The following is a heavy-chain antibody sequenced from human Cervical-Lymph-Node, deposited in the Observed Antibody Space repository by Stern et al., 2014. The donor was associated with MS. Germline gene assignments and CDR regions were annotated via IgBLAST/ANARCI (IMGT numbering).Heavy chain of an antibody. CDR1: GGTFNVYA. D-gene: IGHD3-9*01. CDR3: ARDGRHTDNYGLDV. CDR2: SIPIMGTA. V-gene: IGHV1-69*01. J-gene: IGHJ6*02. Sequence: VQLVESGAEVKKPGSSVKVSCKASGGTFNVYAINWLRQAPGQGLEWMGGSIPIMGTANYAQKFQGRVTITADGSTRTSSMQMSSLRFDDTAVYYCARDGRHTDNYGLDVWGQGTTVTVSS.